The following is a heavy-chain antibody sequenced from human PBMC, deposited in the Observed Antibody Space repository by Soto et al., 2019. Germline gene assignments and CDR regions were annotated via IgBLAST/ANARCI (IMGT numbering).Heavy chain of an antibody. CDR2: IIPIFGTA. CDR1: GGTFSSYA. J-gene: IGHJ6*02. CDR3: ARENRYFFYGMDV. V-gene: IGHV1-69*01. Sequence: QEQLVQSGAEVKKPGSSVKVSCKSPGGTFSSYAINWVRQAPGQGLEWMGGIIPIFGTANYAQNFQDRVTITADVSTNTAYMELSSLRSADTAMYYCARENRYFFYGMDVWGQGTTVTVSS.